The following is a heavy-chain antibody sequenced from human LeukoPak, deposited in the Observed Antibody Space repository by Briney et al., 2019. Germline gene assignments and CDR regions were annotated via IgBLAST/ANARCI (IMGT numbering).Heavy chain of an antibody. Sequence: GGSLRLSCAASGFTFSSYGMHWVRQAPGKGLEWVAFIRYDGSNKYYADSLKGRFTISRDNSKNTLYLQMNSLRAEDTAVYYCAPLMAQWLVQDYWGQGTLVTVSS. CDR1: GFTFSSYG. CDR2: IRYDGSNK. V-gene: IGHV3-30*02. CDR3: APLMAQWLVQDY. D-gene: IGHD6-19*01. J-gene: IGHJ4*02.